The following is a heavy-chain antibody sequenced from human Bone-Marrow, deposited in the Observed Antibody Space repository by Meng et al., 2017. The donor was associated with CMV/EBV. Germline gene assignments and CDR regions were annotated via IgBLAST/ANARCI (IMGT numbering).Heavy chain of an antibody. CDR2: ISSSSSYI. D-gene: IGHD6-13*01. V-gene: IGHV3-21*01. CDR1: GFTFSSYS. J-gene: IGHJ4*02. CDR3: ATIGEYSSSWYHRLDY. Sequence: GGSLRLSCAASGFTFSSYSMNWVRQAPGKGLEWVSSISSSSSYIYYADSVKGRFTISRDNAKNSLYLQMNSLRAEDTAVYYCATIGEYSSSWYHRLDYCGQGTLVTVSS.